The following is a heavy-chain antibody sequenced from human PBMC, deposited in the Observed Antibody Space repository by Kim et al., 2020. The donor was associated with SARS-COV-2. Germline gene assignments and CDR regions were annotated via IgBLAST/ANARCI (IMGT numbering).Heavy chain of an antibody. CDR1: GFTFSKYS. J-gene: IGHJ3*02. Sequence: GGSLRLSCAASGFTFSKYSMNWVRQAPGKGLEWVSSISSSSSYIYYADSVKGRFTISRDNAKNSLYLQMNSLRAEDTAAYYCARDWVYSSSGDNAFDIWGQGTMVTVSS. CDR3: ARDWVYSSSGDNAFDI. D-gene: IGHD6-13*01. V-gene: IGHV3-21*01. CDR2: ISSSSSYI.